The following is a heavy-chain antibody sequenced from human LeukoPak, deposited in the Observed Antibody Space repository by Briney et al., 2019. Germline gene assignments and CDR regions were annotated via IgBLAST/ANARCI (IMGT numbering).Heavy chain of an antibody. V-gene: IGHV4-34*01. Sequence: PSETLSLTCAVYGGSFSGYYWSWIRQPPGKGLEWIGEINHSGSTNYNPSLKSRVTISVDTSKNQFSLKLSSVTAADTAVYYCARGRIYIPYYYDSSGYLRAFDIWGQGTMVTVSS. CDR1: GGSFSGYY. CDR3: ARGRIYIPYYYDSSGYLRAFDI. J-gene: IGHJ3*02. D-gene: IGHD3-22*01. CDR2: INHSGST.